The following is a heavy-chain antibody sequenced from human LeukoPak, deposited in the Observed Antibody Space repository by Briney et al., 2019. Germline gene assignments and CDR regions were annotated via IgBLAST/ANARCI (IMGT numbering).Heavy chain of an antibody. CDR3: ARVSSGWLFDY. D-gene: IGHD6-19*01. CDR1: GGSFSGYY. CDR2: INHSGST. V-gene: IGHV4-34*01. J-gene: IGHJ4*02. Sequence: SETLSLTCAVYGGSFSGYYWSWIRQPPGKGLEWIGEINHSGSTNYNPSLKSRVTISEDTSKNQFSLKLSSVTAADTAVYYCARVSSGWLFDYWGQGTLVTVSS.